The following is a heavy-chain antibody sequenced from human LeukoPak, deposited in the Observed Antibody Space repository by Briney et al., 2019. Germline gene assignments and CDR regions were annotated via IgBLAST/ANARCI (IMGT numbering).Heavy chain of an antibody. V-gene: IGHV3-21*01. CDR3: ARERYSSSWYQFRANWFDP. CDR2: ISSSSSYI. D-gene: IGHD6-13*01. Sequence: GGSLRLSCAASGFTFSSYSMNWVRQAPGKGLEWVSSISSSSSYIYYADSVKGRFTISRDNAKNSLYLQMNSPRAEDTAVYYCARERYSSSWYQFRANWFDPWGQGTLVTVSS. CDR1: GFTFSSYS. J-gene: IGHJ5*02.